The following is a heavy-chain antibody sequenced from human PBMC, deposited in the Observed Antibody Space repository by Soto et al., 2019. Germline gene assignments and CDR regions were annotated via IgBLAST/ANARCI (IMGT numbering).Heavy chain of an antibody. J-gene: IGHJ6*02. V-gene: IGHV1-69*13. Sequence: SMKVSCKASGGTFSSYAISWVRQAPGQGLEWMGGIIPIFGTANYAQKFQGRVTITADESTSTAYMELSSLRSEDTAVYYCARDEEAAAGTRDTYGMDVWGQGTTVTVSS. CDR3: ARDEEAAAGTRDTYGMDV. CDR1: GGTFSSYA. D-gene: IGHD6-13*01. CDR2: IIPIFGTA.